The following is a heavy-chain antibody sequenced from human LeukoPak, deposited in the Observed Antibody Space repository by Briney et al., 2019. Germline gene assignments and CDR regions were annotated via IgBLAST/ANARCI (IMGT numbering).Heavy chain of an antibody. CDR1: GYTFTAYY. Sequence: ASVKVSCEASGYTFTAYYMHWVRQAPGQGLEWMGWINPNSGGTNYAQKFQDRVTMTRDTSISTAYMELSRLRSDDTAVYYCARDRVVVPAAFDYWGQGTLVTVSS. V-gene: IGHV1-2*02. CDR3: ARDRVVVPAAFDY. D-gene: IGHD2-2*01. CDR2: INPNSGGT. J-gene: IGHJ4*02.